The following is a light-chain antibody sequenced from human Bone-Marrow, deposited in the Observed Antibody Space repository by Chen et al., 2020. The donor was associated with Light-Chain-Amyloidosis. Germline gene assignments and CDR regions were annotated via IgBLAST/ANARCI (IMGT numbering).Light chain of an antibody. J-gene: IGLJ2*01. Sequence: YELTQPPSVSVSPGQTARITCSGDDLPTKYAYCYQQKPGQAPVLVIHRDTERPSGISERFSGSSSGTTATLTISGVQAEDEADYHCQSADSSGTYEVIFGGGTKLTVL. CDR1: DLPTKY. CDR2: RDT. V-gene: IGLV3-25*03. CDR3: QSADSSGTYEVI.